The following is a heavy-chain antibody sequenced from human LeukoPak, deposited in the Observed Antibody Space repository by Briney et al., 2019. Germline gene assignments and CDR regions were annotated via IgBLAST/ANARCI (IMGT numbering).Heavy chain of an antibody. D-gene: IGHD4-23*01. CDR3: ARVRTVVISYFDY. J-gene: IGHJ4*02. CDR2: ISSSSSYI. V-gene: IGHV3-21*01. Sequence: GGSLRLSCAASGFTFSSYSMNWVRQAPGKGLEWVSSISSSSSYIYYADSVKGRFTISRDNAKNSLYLQMNSLRAEDTAVYYCARVRTVVISYFDYWGQGTLVTVSS. CDR1: GFTFSSYS.